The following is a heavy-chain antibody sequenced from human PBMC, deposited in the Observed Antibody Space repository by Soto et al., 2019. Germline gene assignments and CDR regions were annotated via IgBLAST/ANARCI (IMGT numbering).Heavy chain of an antibody. CDR2: ISISGGDT. D-gene: IGHD2-15*01. Sequence: GGSLRLSCAASGFSFNNYAMNWVRQTPGKELAWVSSISISGGDTYYADSVKGRFTISRDNSKNTLYLQMNSLRAEDTAVYFCAKHALGGNTPYDKWGQGTLVTVSS. J-gene: IGHJ4*02. V-gene: IGHV3-23*01. CDR1: GFSFNNYA. CDR3: AKHALGGNTPYDK.